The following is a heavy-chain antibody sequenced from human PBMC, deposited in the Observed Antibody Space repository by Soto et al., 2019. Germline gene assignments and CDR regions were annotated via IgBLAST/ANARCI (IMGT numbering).Heavy chain of an antibody. D-gene: IGHD3-16*01. J-gene: IGHJ4*02. CDR2: IHSGGTT. V-gene: IGHV4-38-2*01. Sequence: PSETLSLTCGVSDSSINGNYYWRLIRQPPGEGLGCGGAIHSGGTTYYPPPLKSQVTISMDMAKNHFALRLTSVTADDTAIYCCARGFYVGNFDYWGQGTSVTVSS. CDR1: DSSINGNYY. CDR3: ARGFYVGNFDY.